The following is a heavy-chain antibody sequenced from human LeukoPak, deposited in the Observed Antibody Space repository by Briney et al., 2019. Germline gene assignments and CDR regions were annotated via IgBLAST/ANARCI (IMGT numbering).Heavy chain of an antibody. Sequence: SETLSLTCTVSGGSISSYYWSWIRQPAGKGLEWIGRIYTSGSTNYNSSLKSRVTISVDTSKNQFSLKLSSVTAADTAVYYCARLAHHRTRARSAFFDYWGQGTLVTVSS. CDR2: IYTSGST. CDR3: ARLAHHRTRARSAFFDY. D-gene: IGHD1-14*01. J-gene: IGHJ4*02. CDR1: GGSISSYY. V-gene: IGHV4-4*07.